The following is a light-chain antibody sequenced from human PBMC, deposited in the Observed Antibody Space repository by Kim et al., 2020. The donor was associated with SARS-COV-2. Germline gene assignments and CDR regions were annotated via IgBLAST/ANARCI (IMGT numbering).Light chain of an antibody. V-gene: IGKV1-27*01. Sequence: CASVGDGVTLSCRASQGISNYLAWYQQKPGQAPKLLIYAASALQFGVSSRFNGSGSGTDFTLTISDLQPEDVATYYCQKYNTAPWTFGHGTKVEI. J-gene: IGKJ1*01. CDR3: QKYNTAPWT. CDR2: AAS. CDR1: QGISNY.